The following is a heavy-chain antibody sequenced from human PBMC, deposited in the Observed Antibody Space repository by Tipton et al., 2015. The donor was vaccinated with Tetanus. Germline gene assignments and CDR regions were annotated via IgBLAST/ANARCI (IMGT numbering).Heavy chain of an antibody. V-gene: IGHV4-39*01. D-gene: IGHD3-16*01. J-gene: IGHJ4*02. Sequence: TLSLTCTVSGGSISGRSSYWGWIRQPPGKGLEWIATFYYGGSTYYNPSPRSRVTISVDTSKNHFPLKLSPMTAADTAVYYCARRGGLVGIYFHYWGQGTLVTVSS. CDR2: FYYGGST. CDR1: GGSISGRSSY. CDR3: ARRGGLVGIYFHY.